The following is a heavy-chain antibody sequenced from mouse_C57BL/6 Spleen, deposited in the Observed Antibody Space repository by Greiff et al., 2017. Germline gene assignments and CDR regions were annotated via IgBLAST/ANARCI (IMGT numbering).Heavy chain of an antibody. CDR3: APIYYYGSSHHYYAMDY. Sequence: QVQLQQSGAELARPGASVKLSCKASGYTFTSYGISWVKQSTGQGLEWIGEIYPRSGNTYYNEKFKGKATLTADKSSSTAYMELRSLTSEDSAVYFCAPIYYYGSSHHYYAMDYWGQGTSVTVSS. D-gene: IGHD1-1*01. CDR2: IYPRSGNT. J-gene: IGHJ4*01. CDR1: GYTFTSYG. V-gene: IGHV1-81*01.